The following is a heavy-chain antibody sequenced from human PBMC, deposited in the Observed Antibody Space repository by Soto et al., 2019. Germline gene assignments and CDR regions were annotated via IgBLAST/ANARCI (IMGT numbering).Heavy chain of an antibody. CDR3: AKLNWNYDFIRPPGNF. Sequence: EVQLLESGGGLVQPGGSLRLSCAASGFTFKTYSMAWVRQAPGKGLEWVSSISGSGGATFYADSVKGRFTISRDNSKNTLFLQMHSLRAEDTASYSCAKLNWNYDFIRPPGNFWGQGTLVTVSS. D-gene: IGHD1-7*01. CDR2: ISGSGGAT. V-gene: IGHV3-23*01. CDR1: GFTFKTYS. J-gene: IGHJ4*02.